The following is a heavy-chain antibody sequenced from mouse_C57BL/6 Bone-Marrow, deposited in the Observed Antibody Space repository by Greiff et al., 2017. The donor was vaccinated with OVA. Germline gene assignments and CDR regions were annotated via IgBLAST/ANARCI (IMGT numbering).Heavy chain of an antibody. CDR1: GYTFTSYG. CDR2: IYPRSGNT. J-gene: IGHJ1*03. Sequence: QVQLQQSGAELARPGASVKLSCKASGYTFTSYGISWVKQRTGQGLEWIGEIYPRSGNTYYNEKFKGKATLTADKSSSTAYLELRSLTSEDSAVYVCARDYYGRDWYFDVWGTGTTVTVSS. V-gene: IGHV1-81*01. CDR3: ARDYYGRDWYFDV. D-gene: IGHD1-1*01.